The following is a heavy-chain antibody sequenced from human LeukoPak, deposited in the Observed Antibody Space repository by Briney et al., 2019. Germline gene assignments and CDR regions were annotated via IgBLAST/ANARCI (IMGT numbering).Heavy chain of an antibody. CDR3: ARDRGSSYSD. D-gene: IGHD6-13*01. CDR2: IYYSGST. Sequence: PSQTLSLTCTVSGGSISSGSYYWSWIRQPPGKGLEWIGYIYYSGSTNYNPSLKSRVTISVDTSKNQFSLKLSSVTAADTAVYYCARDRGSSYSDWGQGTLVTVSS. J-gene: IGHJ4*02. V-gene: IGHV4-61*01. CDR1: GGSISSGSYY.